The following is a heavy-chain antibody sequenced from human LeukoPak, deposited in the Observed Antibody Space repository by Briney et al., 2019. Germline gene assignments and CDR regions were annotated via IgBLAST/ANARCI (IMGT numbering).Heavy chain of an antibody. CDR3: AKVERYYYDSSGYYLY. CDR1: GFTFSSYA. J-gene: IGHJ4*02. Sequence: HSGGSLRLSCAASGFTFSSYAMSWVRQAPGKGLEWVSAISGSGGSTYYAGSVKGRFTISRDNSKNTLYLQMNSLRAEDTAVYYCAKVERYYYDSSGYYLYWGQGTLVTVSS. D-gene: IGHD3-22*01. V-gene: IGHV3-23*01. CDR2: ISGSGGST.